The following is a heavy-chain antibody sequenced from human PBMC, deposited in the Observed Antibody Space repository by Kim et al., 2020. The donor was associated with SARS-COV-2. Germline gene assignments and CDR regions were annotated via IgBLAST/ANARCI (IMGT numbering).Heavy chain of an antibody. J-gene: IGHJ5*02. Sequence: ASVKVSCKASGYTFTGYYMHWVRQAPGQGLEWMGWINPNSGGTNYAQKFQGRVTMTRDTSISTAYMELSRPRSDDTAVYYCARDRRAVVPAATNWFDPWGQGTLVTVSS. CDR2: INPNSGGT. V-gene: IGHV1-2*02. CDR3: ARDRRAVVPAATNWFDP. D-gene: IGHD2-2*01. CDR1: GYTFTGYY.